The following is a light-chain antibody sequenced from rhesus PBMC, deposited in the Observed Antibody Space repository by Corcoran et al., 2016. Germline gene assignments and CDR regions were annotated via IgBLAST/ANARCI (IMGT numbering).Light chain of an antibody. V-gene: IGKV3-10*01. CDR3: YQHSSGLT. CDR1: QSVSSY. Sequence: QVILTQSPATLSLSPGERATLSCRASQSVSSYLAWYQQKTGQAPRLLIYGSSSRATGIPDRFSGRRSGTDFTLTISSLEPEDVGVYHCYQHSSGLTFGGGTKVEIK. J-gene: IGKJ4*01. CDR2: GSS.